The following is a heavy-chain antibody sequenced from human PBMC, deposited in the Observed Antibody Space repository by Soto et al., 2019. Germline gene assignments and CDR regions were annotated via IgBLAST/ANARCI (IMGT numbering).Heavy chain of an antibody. V-gene: IGHV3-74*01. CDR2: INTDGSGT. Sequence: GGSLRLCCAASGCTFSSDWMHWVRQAPEKGLVWVSRINTDGSGTSYADSVKGRFTISRDNAKNMLYLQMNSLRAEDTAVYYCTRVLTGPQHYCYYLGQENMLTVSS. CDR1: GCTFSSDW. CDR3: TRVLTGPQHYCYY. J-gene: IGHJ4*02. D-gene: IGHD7-27*01.